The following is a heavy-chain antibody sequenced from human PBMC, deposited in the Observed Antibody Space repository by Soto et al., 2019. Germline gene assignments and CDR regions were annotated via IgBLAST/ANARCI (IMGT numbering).Heavy chain of an antibody. CDR3: ASQHYYDSSGYYVVY. Sequence: SETLSLTCTVSAGSISRNIYYWGWIRQPPGKGLEWIGNIHYSGSTYYDSSLQSRVTISIDTSKNQFSLNLSSVTATDKAVYYCASQHYYDSSGYYVVYWGQGTLVTVS. V-gene: IGHV4-39*01. CDR1: AGSISRNIYY. CDR2: IHYSGST. D-gene: IGHD3-22*01. J-gene: IGHJ4*02.